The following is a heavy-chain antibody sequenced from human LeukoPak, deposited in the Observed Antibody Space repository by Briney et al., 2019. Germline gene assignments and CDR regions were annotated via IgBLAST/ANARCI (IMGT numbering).Heavy chain of an antibody. CDR2: IYHSGST. V-gene: IGHV4-38-2*02. J-gene: IGHJ5*02. CDR3: ATETNYYGSGSYLYWFDP. CDR1: GYSISSGYY. Sequence: SETLSLTCTVSGYSISSGYYWGWIRQPPGKGLEWIGSIYHSGSTYYNPSLKSRVTISVDTSKNQFSLKLSSVTAADTAVYYCATETNYYGSGSYLYWFDPWGQGTLVTVSS. D-gene: IGHD3-10*01.